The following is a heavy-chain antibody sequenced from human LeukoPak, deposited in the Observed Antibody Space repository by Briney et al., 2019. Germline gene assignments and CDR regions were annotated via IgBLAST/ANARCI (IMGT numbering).Heavy chain of an antibody. CDR2: IYYSGST. CDR1: GGSISGGDYY. V-gene: IGHV4-30-4*01. CDR3: ARVGDYGDYVLDY. J-gene: IGHJ4*02. Sequence: SQTLSLTCTVSGGSISGGDYYWSWIRQPPGKGLEWIGYIYYSGSTHYNPSLKSRVTISVDTSKNQFSLKLSSVTAADTAVYYCARVGDYGDYVLDYWGQGTLVTVSS. D-gene: IGHD4-17*01.